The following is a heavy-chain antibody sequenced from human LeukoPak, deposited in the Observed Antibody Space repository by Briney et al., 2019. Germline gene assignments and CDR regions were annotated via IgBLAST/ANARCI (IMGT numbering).Heavy chain of an antibody. CDR1: GFTFRNAW. Sequence: GGSLRLSCAASGFTFRNAWMSWVRQAPGKGLEWVANIKEDGSEKYYVGSVKGRFTISRDNAKNSLYLQMNSLRVEDTAVYYCVRGGEEWVYFDYWGQGTLVTVSS. D-gene: IGHD3-3*01. CDR3: VRGGEEWVYFDY. CDR2: IKEDGSEK. J-gene: IGHJ4*02. V-gene: IGHV3-7*01.